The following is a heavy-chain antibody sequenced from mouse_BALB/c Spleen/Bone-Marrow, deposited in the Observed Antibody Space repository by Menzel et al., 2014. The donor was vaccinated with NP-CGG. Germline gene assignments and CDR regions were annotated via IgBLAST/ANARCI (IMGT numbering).Heavy chain of an antibody. J-gene: IGHJ3*01. Sequence: EVKLVESGPGLVKPSQSLSLTCTVTGYSITSDYAWNWIRQFPGNKLEWMGYISYSANTNYNPSLKSRISITRDTSKNQFFLQLNSVTAEDTATYYCTRGTTAGFAYWVLGTLVTVSA. CDR2: ISYSANT. CDR3: TRGTTAGFAY. V-gene: IGHV3-2*02. D-gene: IGHD1-2*01. CDR1: GYSITSDYA.